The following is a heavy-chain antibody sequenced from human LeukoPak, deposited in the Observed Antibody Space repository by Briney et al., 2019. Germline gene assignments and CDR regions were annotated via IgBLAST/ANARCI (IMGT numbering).Heavy chain of an antibody. V-gene: IGHV3-11*01. J-gene: IGHJ3*02. CDR3: ARDLYHMVTFAFDI. D-gene: IGHD2-21*02. Sequence: GGSLRLSCAASGFTFSDYYMSWIRQAPGKGLEWVSYISSSGTTIYYADSVKGRFTISRDNAKNSLYLQMNSLRAEDTAVYYCARDLYHMVTFAFDIWGQGTMVTVSS. CDR1: GFTFSDYY. CDR2: ISSSGTTI.